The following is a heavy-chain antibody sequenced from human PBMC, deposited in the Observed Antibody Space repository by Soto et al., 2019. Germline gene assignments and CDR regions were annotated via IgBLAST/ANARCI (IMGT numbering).Heavy chain of an antibody. J-gene: IGHJ5*02. V-gene: IGHV4-34*01. D-gene: IGHD2-21*01. CDR3: ASVFFCGGVITNWLAP. CDR1: GGSFSGYY. Sequence: PSETLSLTCAVYGGSFSGYYWSWIRQPPGKGLEWIGEINHSGSTNYNPSLKSRVTISVDTSKNQFSLKLSSVTAADTAVYYCASVFFCGGVITNWLAPRTRGTL. CDR2: INHSGST.